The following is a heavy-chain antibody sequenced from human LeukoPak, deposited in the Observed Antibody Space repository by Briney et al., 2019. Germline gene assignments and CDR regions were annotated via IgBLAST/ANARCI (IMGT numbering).Heavy chain of an antibody. CDR1: GYTFTAHY. V-gene: IGHV1-18*04. D-gene: IGHD2-2*01. CDR3: ARDGTSTDDY. CDR2: ISGNNDNP. Sequence: ASVKVSCRASGYTFTAHYIHWVRQAPGQGLEWMGWISGNNDNPNYGQKFQGRFAVTTDSSTTTAYMELRNLTFDDTAVYYCARDGTSTDDYWGQGTLVTVSS. J-gene: IGHJ4*02.